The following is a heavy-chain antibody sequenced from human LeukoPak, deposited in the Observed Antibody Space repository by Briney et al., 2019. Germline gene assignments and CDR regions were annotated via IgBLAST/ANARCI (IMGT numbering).Heavy chain of an antibody. Sequence: GGSLRLSCAASGFTFTNYWMHWVRQAPGKGLVWVSRIIGDGSSTSYADSVKGRFTISRDNAKNTLYLQMNSLRAEDTAVYYCARGGAASGYYYTLGWGQGALVTVSS. CDR1: GFTFTNYW. J-gene: IGHJ4*02. CDR3: ARGGAASGYYYTLG. D-gene: IGHD3-22*01. V-gene: IGHV3-74*01. CDR2: IIGDGSST.